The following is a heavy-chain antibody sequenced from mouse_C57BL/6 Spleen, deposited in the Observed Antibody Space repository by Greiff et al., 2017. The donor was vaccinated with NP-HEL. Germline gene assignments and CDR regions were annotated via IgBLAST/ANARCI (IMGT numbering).Heavy chain of an antibody. D-gene: IGHD1-1*01. CDR3: AREVGSSWFAY. CDR1: GFTFSSYA. Sequence: EVQLQESGGGLVKPGGSLKLSCAASGFTFSSYAMSWVRQTPEKRLEWVATISDGGSYTYYPDNVKGRFTISRDNAKNNLYLQMSHLKSEDTAMYYCAREVGSSWFAYWGQGTLVTVSA. J-gene: IGHJ3*01. CDR2: ISDGGSYT. V-gene: IGHV5-4*01.